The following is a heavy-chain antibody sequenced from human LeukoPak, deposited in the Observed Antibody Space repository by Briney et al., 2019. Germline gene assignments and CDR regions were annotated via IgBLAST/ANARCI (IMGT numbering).Heavy chain of an antibody. V-gene: IGHV3-7*01. J-gene: IGHJ6*03. Sequence: SGGSLRLSCAASGFMFSSYWMSWVRQAPGKGLEWVADIKEDGSEKSYVDSVKGRFIISRDNAKNSLYLQMNSLRAEDTAVYYCAREERFSSQYYYYNYMDVWGKGTTVTVSS. D-gene: IGHD2-2*01. CDR1: GFMFSSYW. CDR3: AREERFSSQYYYYNYMDV. CDR2: IKEDGSEK.